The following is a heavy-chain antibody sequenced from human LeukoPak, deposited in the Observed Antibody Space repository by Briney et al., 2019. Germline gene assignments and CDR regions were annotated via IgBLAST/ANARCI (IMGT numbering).Heavy chain of an antibody. Sequence: SETLSLTCAVYGGSFSGYYWSWIRQPPGKRLEWIGEINHSGSTNYNPSLKSRVTISVDTSKNQFSLKLSSVTAADTAVYYCARGDGEGYFDYWGQGTLVTVSS. CDR1: GGSFSGYY. CDR3: ARGDGEGYFDY. D-gene: IGHD4-17*01. J-gene: IGHJ4*02. CDR2: INHSGST. V-gene: IGHV4-34*01.